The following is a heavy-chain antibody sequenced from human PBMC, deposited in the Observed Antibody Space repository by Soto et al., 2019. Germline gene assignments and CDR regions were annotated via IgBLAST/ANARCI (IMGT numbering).Heavy chain of an antibody. V-gene: IGHV4-4*07. J-gene: IGHJ6*02. CDR1: GGSISDYY. CDR3: ARDPMDTSMATHSRFLGMDV. Sequence: PSETLSLTCAVSGGSISDYYWSWIRQPAGKGLEWIGRIYNSGSTNYNPSLKSRVTMSVDTSKKQFSLKLSSVTAADTAVYYCARDPMDTSMATHSRFLGMDVWGQGTTVTVSS. D-gene: IGHD5-18*01. CDR2: IYNSGST.